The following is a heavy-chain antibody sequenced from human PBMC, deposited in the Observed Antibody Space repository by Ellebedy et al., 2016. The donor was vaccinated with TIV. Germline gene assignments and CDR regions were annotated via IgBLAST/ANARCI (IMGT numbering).Heavy chain of an antibody. V-gene: IGHV4-34*01. D-gene: IGHD3-22*01. CDR3: ARKGSGYPLVFGY. Sequence: SETLSLXXAVYGGSFSDHYWSWIRQPPGKGLEWIGEINHSGSTNYNPSLKSRVSISVDTSKNQFSLNLNSVTAADTAVYYCARKGSGYPLVFGYWGQGTLVTVSS. CDR1: GGSFSDHY. CDR2: INHSGST. J-gene: IGHJ4*02.